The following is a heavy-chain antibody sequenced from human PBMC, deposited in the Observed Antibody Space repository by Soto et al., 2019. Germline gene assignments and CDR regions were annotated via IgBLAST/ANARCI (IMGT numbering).Heavy chain of an antibody. J-gene: IGHJ4*02. CDR2: IIPIFGTA. D-gene: IGHD4-17*01. CDR3: ARARATVTTERALGY. CDR1: GGAFSSYA. V-gene: IGHV1-69*13. Sequence: SVKVSCKASGGAFSSYAISWVRQAPGQGLEWMGGIIPIFGTANYAQKFQGRVTITADESTSTAYMELSSLRSDDTAVYYCARARATVTTERALGYWGQGTLVTVSS.